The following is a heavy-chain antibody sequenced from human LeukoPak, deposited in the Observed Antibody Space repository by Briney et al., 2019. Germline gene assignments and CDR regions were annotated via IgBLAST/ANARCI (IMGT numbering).Heavy chain of an antibody. D-gene: IGHD3-10*01. CDR1: GFTFSSYW. CDR2: INTDGSIT. J-gene: IGHJ4*02. V-gene: IGHV3-74*01. Sequence: GGSLRLPCAASGFTFSSYWMSWVRQAPGKGLVWVSRINTDGSITNYADSVKGRFSISRDNAKNTLYLQMSSLRAEDTAVYYCARDRGPRTGFMVREAYDYWGQGTLVTVSS. CDR3: ARDRGPRTGFMVREAYDY.